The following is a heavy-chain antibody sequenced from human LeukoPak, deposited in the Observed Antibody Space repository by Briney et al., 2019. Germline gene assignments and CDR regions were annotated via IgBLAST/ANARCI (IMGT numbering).Heavy chain of an antibody. J-gene: IGHJ5*02. D-gene: IGHD2-15*01. CDR2: INPNSGGT. CDR3: AREEVVVAAFDP. CDR1: GYTFTSYG. Sequence: ASVKVSCKASGYTFTSYGISWVRQAPGQGLEWMGWINPNSGGTNYAQKFQGRVTMTRDTSISTAYMELSRLRSDDTAVYYCAREEVVVAAFDPWGQGTLVTVSS. V-gene: IGHV1-2*02.